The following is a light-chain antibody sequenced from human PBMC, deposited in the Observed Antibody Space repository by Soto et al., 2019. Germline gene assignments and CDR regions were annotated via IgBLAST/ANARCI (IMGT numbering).Light chain of an antibody. CDR3: SSYTSSITYVV. CDR1: SSDVGADNS. V-gene: IGLV2-14*01. CDR2: EVS. J-gene: IGLJ2*01. Sequence: QSALTQPASVSGSPGQSITISCTGTSSDVGADNSVSWYQQYPGKAPKLMIYEVSNRPSGVSNRFSGSKSGNTASLTISGLQAEEEADYYCSSYTSSITYVVFGGGTQLTVL.